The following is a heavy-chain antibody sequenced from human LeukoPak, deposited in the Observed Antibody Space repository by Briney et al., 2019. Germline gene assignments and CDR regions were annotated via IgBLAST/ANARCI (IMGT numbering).Heavy chain of an antibody. V-gene: IGHV3-7*03. Sequence: GGSLRLSCAASGFSFSTTWMTWVRQTPGKGLELVANINIDGSQRYHADSVEGRFTISRDNVKNTLYLQMSSLRVEDTAVYYCARDPGWGALDYWGQGALVIVPS. CDR2: INIDGSQR. J-gene: IGHJ4*02. CDR1: GFSFSTTW. CDR3: ARDPGWGALDY. D-gene: IGHD3-16*01.